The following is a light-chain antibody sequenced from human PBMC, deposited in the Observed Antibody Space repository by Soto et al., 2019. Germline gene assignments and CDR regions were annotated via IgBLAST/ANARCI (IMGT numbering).Light chain of an antibody. CDR3: QVRTDWPPFKHT. Sequence: EIVLTQSPATLSLSAGERVTLSYRASQSVDTMVAWYQQQVGRTPRLLIYETSNRATGVPARFSGSGSGTDFTLTISRLEPEDFAIYFCQVRTDWPPFKHTFGPGPKVDIK. V-gene: IGKV3-11*01. CDR1: QSVDTM. J-gene: IGKJ2*01. CDR2: ETS.